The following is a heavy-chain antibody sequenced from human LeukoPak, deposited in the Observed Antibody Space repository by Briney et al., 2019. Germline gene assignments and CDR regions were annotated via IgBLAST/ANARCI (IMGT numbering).Heavy chain of an antibody. CDR1: GGSISSGDYY. CDR2: IYYSGST. D-gene: IGHD2-2*01. CDR3: ASELVVPAALADY. J-gene: IGHJ4*02. Sequence: SQTLSLTCTVSGGSISSGDYYWSWIRQPPGKGLGWIGYIYYSGSTYYNPSLKSRVTISVDTSKNQFSLKLSSVTAADMAVYYCASELVVPAALADYWGQGTLVTVSS. V-gene: IGHV4-30-4*08.